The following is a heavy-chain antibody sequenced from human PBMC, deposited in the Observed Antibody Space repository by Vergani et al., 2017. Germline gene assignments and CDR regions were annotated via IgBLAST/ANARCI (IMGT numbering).Heavy chain of an antibody. D-gene: IGHD6-13*01. Sequence: QVQLQESGPGLVKSSETLSLTCSVSFDSIRNLYCNWIRQPPGKGLEWIGSIHYSENTNYNPSLKTRVTISVDTSKNQFSLTLTSVTAADTAIYYCAGDNHSWQRADRWGQGLLVSVSS. V-gene: IGHV4-59*11. CDR1: FDSIRNLY. CDR3: AGDNHSWQRADR. CDR2: IHYSENT. J-gene: IGHJ5*02.